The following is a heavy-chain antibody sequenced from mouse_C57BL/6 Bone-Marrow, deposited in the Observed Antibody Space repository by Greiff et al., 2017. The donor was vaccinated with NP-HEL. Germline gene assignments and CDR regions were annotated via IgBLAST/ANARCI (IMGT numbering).Heavy chain of an antibody. CDR2: ISSGGSYT. Sequence: EVMLVESGGDLVKPGGSLKLSCAASGFTFSSYGMSWVRQTPDKRLEWVATISSGGSYTYYPDSVKGRFTISRDNAKNTLYLQMSSLKYEDTAMYYCARQGAYYYGSSHWYFDVWGTGTTVTVSS. J-gene: IGHJ1*03. V-gene: IGHV5-6*02. CDR3: ARQGAYYYGSSHWYFDV. D-gene: IGHD1-1*01. CDR1: GFTFSSYG.